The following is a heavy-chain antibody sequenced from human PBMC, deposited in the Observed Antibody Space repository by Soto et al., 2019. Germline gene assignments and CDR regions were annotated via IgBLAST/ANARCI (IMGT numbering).Heavy chain of an antibody. Sequence: GASVKVSCKASGYTFTNYAMHWVRQAPGQRLEWMGWINAGNGNTKYSQKFQGRVTITRDTSASTAYMELSSLRSEDTAVYYCARDAVLLWFGEKFSDAFDIWGQGTMVTVSS. D-gene: IGHD3-10*01. CDR2: INAGNGNT. CDR3: ARDAVLLWFGEKFSDAFDI. CDR1: GYTFTNYA. V-gene: IGHV1-3*01. J-gene: IGHJ3*02.